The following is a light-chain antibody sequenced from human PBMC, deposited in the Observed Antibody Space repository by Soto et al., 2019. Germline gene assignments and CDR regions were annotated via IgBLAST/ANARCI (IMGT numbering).Light chain of an antibody. V-gene: IGKV1-12*01. J-gene: IGKJ3*01. Sequence: DSQMTQSPSSVSAFVGDRVTITCRASQGISRSLAWYQQKSGEAPKLLIYAASNLQSGVPSRFSGSGSGTDFTLTITRLQPEDFATYYCQQANSFPFTFGPGTKVDIK. CDR2: AAS. CDR3: QQANSFPFT. CDR1: QGISRS.